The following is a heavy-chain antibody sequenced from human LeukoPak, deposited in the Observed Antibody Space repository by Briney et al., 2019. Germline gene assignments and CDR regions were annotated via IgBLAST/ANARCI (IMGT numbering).Heavy chain of an antibody. Sequence: GGSLRLSCAASGFTFSSYAMSWVRQAPGKGLEWVSAISGSGGSTYYADSVKGRFTISRDNSKNTLYLQMNSPRAEDTAVYYCAREAYGSGSYSSSVCSDYWGQGTLVTVSS. V-gene: IGHV3-23*01. J-gene: IGHJ4*02. D-gene: IGHD3-10*01. CDR2: ISGSGGST. CDR1: GFTFSSYA. CDR3: AREAYGSGSYSSSVCSDY.